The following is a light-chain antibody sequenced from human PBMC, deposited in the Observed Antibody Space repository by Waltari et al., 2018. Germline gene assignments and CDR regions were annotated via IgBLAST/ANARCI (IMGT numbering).Light chain of an antibody. CDR3: QHYDNWPPYT. Sequence: EVVMTQSPATMSGSPGERATLSCRASQSVSSNLAWYQQKPGQAPRLLIYGASTRATGIPTRFSGSGSGTEFTLTINSLQSEDFAVYYCQHYDNWPPYTFGPGTKLEI. CDR2: GAS. J-gene: IGKJ2*01. CDR1: QSVSSN. V-gene: IGKV3-15*01.